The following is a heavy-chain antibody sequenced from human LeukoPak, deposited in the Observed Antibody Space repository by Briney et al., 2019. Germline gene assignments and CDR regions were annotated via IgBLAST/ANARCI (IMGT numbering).Heavy chain of an antibody. CDR2: ITHNGRT. CDR1: GGSFSGYY. J-gene: IGHJ1*01. Sequence: SETLSLTCAVYGGSFSGYYCSWIRQPPGKGLEWIGEITHNGRTSYNPSLKSRVTISTDTSKNQFSLKLTSVTAADTAVYYCARGDIAARLQHWAQGTLVTVTS. V-gene: IGHV4-34*01. CDR3: ARGDIAARLQH. D-gene: IGHD6-6*01.